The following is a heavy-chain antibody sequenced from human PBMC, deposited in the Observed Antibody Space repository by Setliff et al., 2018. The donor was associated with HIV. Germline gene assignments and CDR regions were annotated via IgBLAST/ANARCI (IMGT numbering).Heavy chain of an antibody. CDR1: GFTFSNAW. D-gene: IGHD6-13*01. CDR3: TTARYSSLDAFDI. CDR2: IKSKTDGGTT. J-gene: IGHJ3*02. Sequence: GGSLRLSCAASGFTFSNAWMNWVRQAPGKGLEWVGRIKSKTDGGTTDYAAPVKGRFTISRDDSKNTLYLQMNSLKTEDTAVYYCTTARYSSLDAFDIWGQGTMVTVSS. V-gene: IGHV3-15*07.